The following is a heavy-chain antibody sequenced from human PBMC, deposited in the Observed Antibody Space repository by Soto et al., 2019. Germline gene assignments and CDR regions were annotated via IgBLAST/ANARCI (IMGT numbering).Heavy chain of an antibody. CDR1: GGSISSYY. CDR3: ARGTPSPLIVRSSRGPWFDP. Sequence: PSETLSLTCTVSGGSISSYYWSWIRPPPGKGLEWIGYMYYGGRTNYNPSLKSRVTISVDTSKMQVSLKLSSVTAADTAVYFCARGTPSPLIVRSSRGPWFDPWGQGTLVTVSS. J-gene: IGHJ5*02. V-gene: IGHV4-59*08. CDR2: MYYGGRT. D-gene: IGHD2-15*01.